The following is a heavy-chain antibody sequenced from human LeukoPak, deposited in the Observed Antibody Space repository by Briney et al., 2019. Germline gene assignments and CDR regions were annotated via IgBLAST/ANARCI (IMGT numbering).Heavy chain of an antibody. CDR1: GYTFTGYY. CDR3: ARDLVAVHYYDSSGYYYYGMDV. V-gene: IGHV1-2*02. D-gene: IGHD3-22*01. J-gene: IGHJ6*02. CDR2: INPNSGGT. Sequence: ASVKVSCKASGYTFTGYYMHWVRQAPGQGLEWMGWINPNSGGTNYAQKFQGRVTMTRDTSISTAYMELSWLRSDDTAVYYCARDLVAVHYYDSSGYYYYGMDVWGQGTTVTVSS.